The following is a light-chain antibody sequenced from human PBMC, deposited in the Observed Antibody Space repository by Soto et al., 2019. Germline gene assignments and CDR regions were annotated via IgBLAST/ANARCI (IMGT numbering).Light chain of an antibody. CDR1: QSVSSY. J-gene: IGKJ4*01. V-gene: IGKV3-11*01. CDR2: DAS. Sequence: EIVLTQSPATLSLSPGERATLSCRASQSVSSYLAWYQQKPGQAPRLLIYDASNRATGIPARFSGSGSGTYFTLTISSLEPEYFAVYYCQQRSNWLTFGGGTKVEIK. CDR3: QQRSNWLT.